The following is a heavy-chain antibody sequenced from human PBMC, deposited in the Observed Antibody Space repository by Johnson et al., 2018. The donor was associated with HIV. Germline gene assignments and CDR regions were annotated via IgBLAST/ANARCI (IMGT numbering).Heavy chain of an antibody. Sequence: QVQLVESGGDLVKPGGSLRLSCAASGFTFSDYYMSWIRQTPGKGLEWVSYISSSGNTIYYADSVKGRFTISRDNAKNSLYLQMNSLRAEDTAVYYCAKDRETFLEWLDAFDIWDQGTVVTVSS. J-gene: IGHJ3*02. CDR3: AKDRETFLEWLDAFDI. V-gene: IGHV3-11*04. CDR2: ISSSGNTI. CDR1: GFTFSDYY. D-gene: IGHD3-3*02.